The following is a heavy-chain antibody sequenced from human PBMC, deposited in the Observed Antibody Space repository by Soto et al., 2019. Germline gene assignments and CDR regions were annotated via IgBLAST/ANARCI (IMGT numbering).Heavy chain of an antibody. Sequence: QVQLVQSGAEVKKPGSSVKVSCKASGGTFSSYAISWVRQAPGQGLEWMGGIIPIFGTANYAQKFKGRVTITADESTSTAYMELSSLRSEDTAVYYCARDLDYYDSSGYYGRGDYWGQGTLVTVSS. J-gene: IGHJ4*02. D-gene: IGHD3-22*01. CDR2: IIPIFGTA. CDR1: GGTFSSYA. V-gene: IGHV1-69*01. CDR3: ARDLDYYDSSGYYGRGDY.